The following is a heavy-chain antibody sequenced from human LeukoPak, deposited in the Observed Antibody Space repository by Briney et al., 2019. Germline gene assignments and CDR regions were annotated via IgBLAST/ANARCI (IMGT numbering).Heavy chain of an antibody. CDR3: ARSGDSHVYYFDY. CDR2: KTYSGIT. CDR1: GGSISTYY. V-gene: IGHV4-59*08. Sequence: PSETLSLTCSVSGGSISTYYWNWIRQPPGKGLEWIGYKTYSGITNYNPSLKSRITISIDTSKNQLSLKLSSVTAADTAVYYCARSGDSHVYYFDYWGQGTPVTVSS. J-gene: IGHJ4*02. D-gene: IGHD1-26*01.